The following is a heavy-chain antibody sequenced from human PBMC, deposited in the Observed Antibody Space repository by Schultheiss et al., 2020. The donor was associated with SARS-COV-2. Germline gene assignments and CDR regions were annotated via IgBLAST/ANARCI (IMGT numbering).Heavy chain of an antibody. CDR2: INHSGST. D-gene: IGHD5-18*01. CDR1: GGSFSGYY. Sequence: SETLSLTCAVYGGSFSGYYWSWIRQPPGKGLEWIGEINHSGSTNYNPSLKSRVTISVDTSKNQFSLKLSSVTAEDTAVYYCAREQRGYSYVGGFDPWGQGTLVTVSS. J-gene: IGHJ5*02. CDR3: AREQRGYSYVGGFDP. V-gene: IGHV4-34*01.